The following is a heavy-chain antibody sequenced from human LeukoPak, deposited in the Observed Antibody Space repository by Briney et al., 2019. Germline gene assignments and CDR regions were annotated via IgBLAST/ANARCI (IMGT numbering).Heavy chain of an antibody. D-gene: IGHD4-17*01. CDR3: AKVLSSYGSDY. J-gene: IGHJ4*02. CDR1: GFTFSSYG. Sequence: PGGSLRLSCAASGFTFSSYGMHWVRQAPGKGLEWVAVISYDGSNKYYADSVKGRFTISRDNSKNTLYLQMNSLRAEDTAVYYCAKVLSSYGSDYWGQGTLVTVSS. V-gene: IGHV3-30*18. CDR2: ISYDGSNK.